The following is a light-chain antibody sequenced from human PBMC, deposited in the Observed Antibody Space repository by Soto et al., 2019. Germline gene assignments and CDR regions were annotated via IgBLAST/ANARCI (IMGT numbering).Light chain of an antibody. V-gene: IGKV1D-13*01. CDR3: QQFLNYPLP. CDR2: DAS. CDR1: QGISSA. J-gene: IGKJ4*01. Sequence: AIQLTQSPSSLSASIGDRVTITCRASQGISSALAWYQQKPGKAPKLLIYDASTLEGGVPSRFSGSGSGTDFTLPITSLQPEDFATYYCQQFLNYPLPFGGGTKVEIK.